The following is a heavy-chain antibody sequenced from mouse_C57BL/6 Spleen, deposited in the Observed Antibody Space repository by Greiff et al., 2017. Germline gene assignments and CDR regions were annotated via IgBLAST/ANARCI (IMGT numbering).Heavy chain of an antibody. V-gene: IGHV1-34*01. CDR1: GYTFTDYY. CDR2: IYPNNGGN. Sequence: EVQLQESGPELVKPGASVKMSCKASGYTFTDYYMHWVRQSHGKSLEWIGYIYPNNGGNGYNQKFKGKATLTVDKSSSTAYMELRSLTSEDSAVDYSVRCGTGRSYRDMDYWGKGASVTVAS. D-gene: IGHD1-1*01. J-gene: IGHJ4*01. CDR3: VRCGTGRSYRDMDY.